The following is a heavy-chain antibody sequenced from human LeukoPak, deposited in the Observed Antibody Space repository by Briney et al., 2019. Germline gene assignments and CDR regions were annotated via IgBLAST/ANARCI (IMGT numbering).Heavy chain of an antibody. CDR1: GASVSSGRYS. D-gene: IGHD4-17*01. Sequence: PSETLSLTCTVSGASVSSGRYSWSWSRQPPGKGRECIGYIYYSVSSNYNPSLKSRVTLSVAPSNHPFSLKLTSVTAADTAVYYCARGSSTVTPRDAFDIWGQGTMVTVSS. CDR3: ARGSSTVTPRDAFDI. V-gene: IGHV4-61*01. J-gene: IGHJ3*02. CDR2: IYYSVSS.